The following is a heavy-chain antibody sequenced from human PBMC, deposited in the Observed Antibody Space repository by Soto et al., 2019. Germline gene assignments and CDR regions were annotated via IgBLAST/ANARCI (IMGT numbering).Heavy chain of an antibody. V-gene: IGHV3-30*18. CDR1: GFTFSSYG. CDR3: AKDRGRSSRSDYYYGMDV. Sequence: PGGSLRLSCAASGFTFSSYGMHWVRQAPGKGLEWVAVISYDGSNKYYADSVKGRFTISRDNSKNTLYLQMNSLRAEDTAVYYCAKDRGRSSRSDYYYGMDVWGQGTKVTVYS. J-gene: IGHJ6*02. CDR2: ISYDGSNK. D-gene: IGHD6-6*01.